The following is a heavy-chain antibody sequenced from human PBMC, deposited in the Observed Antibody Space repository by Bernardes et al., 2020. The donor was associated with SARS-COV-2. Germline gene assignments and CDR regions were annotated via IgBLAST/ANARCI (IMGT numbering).Heavy chain of an antibody. CDR3: ARALYCSGGSCTGAFDI. Sequence: SETLSLTCTVSGGSISSYYWSWIRQPPGKGLEWIGYIYYSGSTNYNPSLKSRVTISVDTSKNQFSLKLSSVTAADTAVYYCARALYCSGGSCTGAFDIWGQGTMVTVSS. CDR1: GGSISSYY. D-gene: IGHD2-15*01. CDR2: IYYSGST. J-gene: IGHJ3*02. V-gene: IGHV4-59*01.